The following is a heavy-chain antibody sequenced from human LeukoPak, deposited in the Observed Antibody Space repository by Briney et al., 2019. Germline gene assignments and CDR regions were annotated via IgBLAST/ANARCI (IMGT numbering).Heavy chain of an antibody. CDR1: GGSISSYY. CDR2: IYYSGST. D-gene: IGHD5-18*01. Sequence: SETLSLTCTVSGGSISSYYWSWIRQPPGKGLEWIGYIYYSGSTNYNPSLKSRVTISVDTSKNQFSLKLSSVTAADTAVYYCASDGQDSYGSAYFDYWGPGTLVTVSS. CDR3: ASDGQDSYGSAYFDY. V-gene: IGHV4-59*01. J-gene: IGHJ4*02.